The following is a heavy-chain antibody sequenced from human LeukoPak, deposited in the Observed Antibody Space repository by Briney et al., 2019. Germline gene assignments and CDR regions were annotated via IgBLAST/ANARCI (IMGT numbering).Heavy chain of an antibody. CDR1: GFTFSSYA. J-gene: IGHJ4*02. D-gene: IGHD4-17*01. CDR2: ISGSGGST. CDR3: AKDNGDVGYYFDY. Sequence: PGGSLRLSCAASGFTFSSYAMSWVRQAPGKWLEWVSAISGSGGSTYYADSVKGRFTISRDNSKNTLYLQMNSLRAEDTAVYYCAKDNGDVGYYFDYWGQGTLVTVSS. V-gene: IGHV3-23*01.